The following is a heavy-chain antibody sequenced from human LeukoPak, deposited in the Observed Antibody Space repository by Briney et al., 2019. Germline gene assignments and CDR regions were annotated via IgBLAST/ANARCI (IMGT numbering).Heavy chain of an antibody. CDR2: IYSGRST. CDR1: GFTVSSND. J-gene: IGHJ5*02. V-gene: IGHV3-66*01. Sequence: GGSLRLSCAASGFTVSSNDMSWVRQAPGKGLEWVSLIYSGRSTYYADSVKGRFIISRDNSKNTLYLQMNSLRAEDTAVYYCARVELDIVATTYNWFDPWGQGTLVTVSS. D-gene: IGHD5-12*01. CDR3: ARVELDIVATTYNWFDP.